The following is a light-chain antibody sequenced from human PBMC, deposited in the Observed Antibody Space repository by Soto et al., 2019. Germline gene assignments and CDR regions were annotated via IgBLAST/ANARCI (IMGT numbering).Light chain of an antibody. CDR3: HHFGSLPET. V-gene: IGKV3-15*01. CDR2: GAS. CDR1: QSVSSN. J-gene: IGKJ1*01. Sequence: EIVMTQSPATLSVSPGERATLSCRASQSVSSNLAWYQQKPGQAPRLLIYGASTRATGIPARFSGSGSGTEFTLTISGLQSEDFAVYYCHHFGSLPETCGQGTNVE.